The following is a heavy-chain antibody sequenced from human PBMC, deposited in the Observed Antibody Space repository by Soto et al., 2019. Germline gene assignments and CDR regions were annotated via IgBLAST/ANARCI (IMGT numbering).Heavy chain of an antibody. CDR3: TTTSSEY. Sequence: EEQLAESGGGLVQPGESLKLSCAASGFAFSGSAMHWVRQASGKGLEWVGRIRSKTYNYATTYAASVKGRFTISRDDSKSTAYLHMSSLKTEDTAVYYYTTTSSEYWGQGTLVTVSS. CDR2: IRSKTYNYAT. V-gene: IGHV3-73*02. J-gene: IGHJ4*02. CDR1: GFAFSGSA.